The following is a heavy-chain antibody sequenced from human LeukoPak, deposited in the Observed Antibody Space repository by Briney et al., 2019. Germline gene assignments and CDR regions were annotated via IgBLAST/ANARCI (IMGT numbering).Heavy chain of an antibody. D-gene: IGHD3-10*01. CDR3: ARDHYGSGSPYFDY. CDR2: ISAYNGNT. V-gene: IGHV1-18*01. CDR1: GYTFTSYG. J-gene: IGHJ4*02. Sequence: GASVKVSCKASGYTFTSYGISWVRQAPGQGLEWMGWISAYNGNTNYAQKLQGRVTMTTDTSTSTAYMELRSLRSDDTAVYYCARDHYGSGSPYFDYWGQGTLVTVSS.